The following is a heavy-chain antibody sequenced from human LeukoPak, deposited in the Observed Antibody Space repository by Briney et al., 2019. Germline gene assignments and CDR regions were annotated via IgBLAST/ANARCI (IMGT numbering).Heavy chain of an antibody. Sequence: GGSLRLSCAASGFSFRTYWMTWVLQAPGKGLEWVANLSPEGSDKFYVDSVKGRFTIFRDNAESSVYLQMSSLRVEDTAVYYCARDAYTSASDSWGQGTLVSVSS. J-gene: IGHJ5*01. CDR2: LSPEGSDK. D-gene: IGHD3-16*01. CDR1: GFSFRTYW. CDR3: ARDAYTSASDS. V-gene: IGHV3-7*01.